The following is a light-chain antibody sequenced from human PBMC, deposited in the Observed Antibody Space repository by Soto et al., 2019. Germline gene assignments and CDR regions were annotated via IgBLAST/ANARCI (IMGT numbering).Light chain of an antibody. CDR1: HTINNY. J-gene: IGKJ1*01. V-gene: IGKV1-39*01. CDR2: AAS. Sequence: DIQMTQSPSSLSASVGDRVTITCRASHTINNYINWYQQKPGKAPNLLIYAASSLQSGVPSRFSGSGSGTDFTLTISSLQPEDFATYYCHQTYNTPRTFGQGTKVEI. CDR3: HQTYNTPRT.